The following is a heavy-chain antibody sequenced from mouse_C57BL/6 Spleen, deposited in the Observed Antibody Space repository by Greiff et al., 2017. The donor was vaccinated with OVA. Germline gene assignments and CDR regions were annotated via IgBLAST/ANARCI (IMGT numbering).Heavy chain of an antibody. CDR2: IDPSDSYT. CDR1: GYTFTSYW. J-gene: IGHJ4*01. CDR3: ASLGYYYDVHYAMDY. D-gene: IGHD2-4*01. V-gene: IGHV1-59*01. Sequence: VQLQQPGAELVRPGTSVKLSCKASGYTFTSYWMHWVKQRPGQGLEWIGVIDPSDSYTNYNQKFKGKATLTVDTSSSTASMQLSSLTSEDSAVYYGASLGYYYDVHYAMDYWGQGTSVTVSS.